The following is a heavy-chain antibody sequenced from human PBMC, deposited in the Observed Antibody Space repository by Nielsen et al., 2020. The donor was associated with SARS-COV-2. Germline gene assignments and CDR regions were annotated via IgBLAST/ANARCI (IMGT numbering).Heavy chain of an antibody. V-gene: IGHV3-30*02. J-gene: IGHJ4*02. CDR2: IRYDGSNK. CDR3: ARTYDSSGPGYFDY. CDR1: GFTFSSYG. D-gene: IGHD3-22*01. Sequence: GESLKISCAASGFTFSSYGMHWVRQAPGKGLEWVAFIRYDGSNKYYADSVKGRFTISRDNSKNTLYLQMNSLRAEDTAVYYCARTYDSSGPGYFDYWGQGTLVTVSS.